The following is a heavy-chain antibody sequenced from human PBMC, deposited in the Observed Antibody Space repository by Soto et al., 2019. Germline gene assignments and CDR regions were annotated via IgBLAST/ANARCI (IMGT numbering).Heavy chain of an antibody. Sequence: TSETLSLTCTVSGDSISSGGYYWNWIRQHPERGLEWIGYVHSSGRIYYNSSLKSRVTISFDASENQFSLNVRSVTAADAAVYYCARARLSGIVHVGMDVWGQGTTVTVSS. CDR2: VHSSGRI. V-gene: IGHV4-31*03. CDR3: ARARLSGIVHVGMDV. D-gene: IGHD1-20*01. J-gene: IGHJ6*02. CDR1: GDSISSGGYY.